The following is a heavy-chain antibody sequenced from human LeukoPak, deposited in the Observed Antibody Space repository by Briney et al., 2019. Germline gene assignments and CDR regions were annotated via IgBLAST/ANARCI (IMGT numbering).Heavy chain of an antibody. CDR2: INHSGST. V-gene: IGHV4-34*01. CDR3: ARERLAMVRGVIPKEARGWFDP. Sequence: DPSETLSLTCAVYGGSFSGYYWSWIRQPPGKGLEWIGEINHSGSTNYNPSLKSRVTISVDTSNKQFSLKLTSVTAADTAVYYCARERLAMVRGVIPKEARGWFDPWGQGTLVTVSS. D-gene: IGHD3-10*01. CDR1: GGSFSGYY. J-gene: IGHJ5*02.